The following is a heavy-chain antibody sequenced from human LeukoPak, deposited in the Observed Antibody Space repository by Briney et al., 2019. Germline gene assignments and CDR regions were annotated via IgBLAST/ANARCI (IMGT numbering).Heavy chain of an antibody. CDR3: ARSLRFLDWIRWGGVFDV. CDR1: GFTFESYS. D-gene: IGHD3-3*01. CDR2: ISSSDNSK. Sequence: GGSLRLSCAVSGFTFESYSMNWVRQAPGKGLEWVSSISSSDNSKYYADSVEGRFTISRDNAKNSLYLQMDSLRAEDTALYYCARSLRFLDWIRWGGVFDVWGQGTTVTVSS. J-gene: IGHJ3*01. V-gene: IGHV3-21*01.